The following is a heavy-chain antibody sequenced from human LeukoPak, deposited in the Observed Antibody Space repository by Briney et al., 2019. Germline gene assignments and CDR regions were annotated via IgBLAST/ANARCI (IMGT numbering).Heavy chain of an antibody. CDR3: ARDSGYYGMDV. Sequence: SETLSLTCTVSGGSISSYYWSWIRQPPGKGLEWIGYIYYSGSTNYNPSLRSRVTISVDTSKNQFSLKLSSVTAADTAVYYCARDSGYYGMDVWGQGTTVTVSS. V-gene: IGHV4-59*01. J-gene: IGHJ6*02. CDR2: IYYSGST. CDR1: GGSISSYY.